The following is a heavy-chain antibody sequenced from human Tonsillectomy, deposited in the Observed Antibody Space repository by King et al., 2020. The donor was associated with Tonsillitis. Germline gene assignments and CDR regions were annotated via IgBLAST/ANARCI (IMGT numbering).Heavy chain of an antibody. V-gene: IGHV1-69*01. CDR3: ARDGAHYYDSSGYSGAFDI. D-gene: IGHD3-22*01. Sequence: QLVQSGAEVTKPGSSVKVSCKASGGTFSSYAFSWVRQAPGQGLEWMGGIIPIFDTPIYAQKFQGRVTITADESTITAYMELSSLRSEDTAIYYCARDGAHYYDSSGYSGAFDIWGQGTMVTVSS. J-gene: IGHJ3*02. CDR2: IIPIFDTP. CDR1: GGTFSSYA.